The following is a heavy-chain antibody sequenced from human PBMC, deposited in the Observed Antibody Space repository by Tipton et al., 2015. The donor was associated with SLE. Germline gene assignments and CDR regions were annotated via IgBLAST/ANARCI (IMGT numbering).Heavy chain of an antibody. V-gene: IGHV4-39*07. CDR3: ARDQSGSDY. Sequence: TLSLTCTVSGGSISSSSYYWGWIRQPPGKGLEWIGSIYYSGSTYYNPSLKSRVTISVDTSKNQFSLKLSSVTAADTAVYYCARDQSGSDYWGQGTLVTVSS. CDR2: IYYSGST. J-gene: IGHJ4*02. CDR1: GGSISSSSYY.